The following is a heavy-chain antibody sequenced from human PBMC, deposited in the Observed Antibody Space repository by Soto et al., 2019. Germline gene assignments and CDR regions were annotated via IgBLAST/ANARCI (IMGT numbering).Heavy chain of an antibody. CDR2: IYSGGST. CDR3: AATRLGY. Sequence: EVQLVESGGGLVQPGGSLRLSCAASGFTVSSNYMSWVRQAPGKGLEWVSVIYSGGSTYYADSVKGRFTISRHNSKNTRYFKMNSQRAEGTAVYSCAATRLGYWGQGTLVTVSS. J-gene: IGHJ4*02. V-gene: IGHV3-53*04. CDR1: GFTVSSNY. D-gene: IGHD5-12*01.